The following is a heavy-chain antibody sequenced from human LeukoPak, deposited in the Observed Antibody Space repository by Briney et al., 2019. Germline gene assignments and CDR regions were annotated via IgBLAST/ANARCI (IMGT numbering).Heavy chain of an antibody. D-gene: IGHD2-2*01. J-gene: IGHJ5*02. Sequence: SSETLSLTCTVSGGSISSYYWSWIRQPAGKGLEWIGRIYTSGSTNYNPSLKSRVTMSVDTSKNQFSLKLSSVTAADTAVYYCARESTVDQHYNWFDPWGQGTLVTVSS. CDR1: GGSISSYY. V-gene: IGHV4-4*07. CDR2: IYTSGST. CDR3: ARESTVDQHYNWFDP.